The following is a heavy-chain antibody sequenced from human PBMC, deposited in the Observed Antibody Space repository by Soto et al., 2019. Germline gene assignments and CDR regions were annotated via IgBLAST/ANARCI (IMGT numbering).Heavy chain of an antibody. D-gene: IGHD6-19*01. CDR1: GGSISSSSYY. CDR3: ARLSIAVAGTIDY. J-gene: IGHJ4*02. Sequence: SETLSLTCTVSGGSISSSSYYWGWIRQPPGKGLEWIGSIYYSGSTYYNPSLKSRVTISVDTSKNQFSLKLSSVTAADTAVYYCARLSIAVAGTIDYWGQGTLVTVSS. CDR2: IYYSGST. V-gene: IGHV4-39*01.